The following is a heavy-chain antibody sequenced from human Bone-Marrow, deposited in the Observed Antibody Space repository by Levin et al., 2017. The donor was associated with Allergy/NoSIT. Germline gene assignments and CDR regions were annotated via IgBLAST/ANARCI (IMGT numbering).Heavy chain of an antibody. D-gene: IGHD2-15*01. CDR1: GFTFSDYY. V-gene: IGHV3-11*06. Sequence: GGSLRLSCAASGFTFSDYYMSWIRQAPGKGLEWISYISSTGSYTNYADSVKGRFTISRDNAKNSLYLQMNSLRAEDTAVYYCAREGDYSFDYWGQGTLVTVSS. CDR3: AREGDYSFDY. CDR2: ISSTGSYT. J-gene: IGHJ4*02.